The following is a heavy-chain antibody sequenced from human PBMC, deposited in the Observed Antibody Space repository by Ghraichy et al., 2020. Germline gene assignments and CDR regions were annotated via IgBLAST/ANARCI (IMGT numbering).Heavy chain of an antibody. CDR2: VYYNGNT. J-gene: IGHJ6*02. D-gene: IGHD5-18*01. V-gene: IGHV4-59*08. Sequence: SETLSLTCTVSGGSIRSYYWSWIRHPPGKGLEWIGYVYYNGNTDYSPSLKSRATISVDTSKNQFSLRLNSVTAADTAVYYCARRGRGYSLYFYGLDIWGQGTTVTVSS. CDR1: GGSIRSYY. CDR3: ARRGRGYSLYFYGLDI.